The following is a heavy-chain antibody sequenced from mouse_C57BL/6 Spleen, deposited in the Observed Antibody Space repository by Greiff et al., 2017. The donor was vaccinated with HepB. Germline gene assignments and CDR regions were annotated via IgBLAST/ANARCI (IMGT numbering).Heavy chain of an antibody. CDR2: ISYDGSN. J-gene: IGHJ4*01. V-gene: IGHV3-6*01. D-gene: IGHD2-3*01. Sequence: EVKLQESGPGLVKPSQSLSLTCSVTGYSITSGYYWNWIRQFPGNKLEWMGYISYDGSNNYNPSLKNRITITRDTSKNQFFLKLNSVTTEDTATYYCARERDDGYSYYAMDYWGQGTSVTVSS. CDR3: ARERDDGYSYYAMDY. CDR1: GYSITSGYY.